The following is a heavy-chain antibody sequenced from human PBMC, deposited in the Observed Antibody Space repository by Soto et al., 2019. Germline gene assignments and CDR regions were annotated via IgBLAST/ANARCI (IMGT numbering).Heavy chain of an antibody. D-gene: IGHD1-1*01. CDR3: AKDRTTMYDGFDI. V-gene: IGHV3-23*01. CDR1: GFTFTTYA. J-gene: IGHJ3*02. Sequence: QTGGSLRLSCAASGFTFTTYAMTWVRQAPGKGLKWVSTVTGSGGSAYYADSVQGRFTISRDNSKNTVYLQMNSLRADDTAIYYCAKDRTTMYDGFDIWGQGAMVTVSS. CDR2: VTGSGGSA.